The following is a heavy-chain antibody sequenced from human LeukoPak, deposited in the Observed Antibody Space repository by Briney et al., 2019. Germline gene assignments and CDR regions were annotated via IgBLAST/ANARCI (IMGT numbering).Heavy chain of an antibody. CDR2: IYPDDSDT. CDR1: GYSFPSSW. Sequence: GESLKISCKGFGYSFPSSWFGWGAQIPGKGLGGMGIIYPDDSDTRYSPSFQGQVTISADKSISTAYLQLSSLKASDTAMYYCARITMVRGVITKVDYWGQGTLVTVSS. V-gene: IGHV5-51*01. D-gene: IGHD3-10*01. CDR3: ARITMVRGVITKVDY. J-gene: IGHJ4*02.